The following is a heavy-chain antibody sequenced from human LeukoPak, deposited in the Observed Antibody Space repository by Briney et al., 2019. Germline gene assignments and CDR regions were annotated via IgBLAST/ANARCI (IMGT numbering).Heavy chain of an antibody. V-gene: IGHV3-48*02. Sequence: GGSLRLSCAASGFTFSTYSMSWVRQAPGKGLEWVSYITSSSSSTIYADSVKGRFTISRDNAKNSLYLQMNSLRDEDTAVYYCARGRTAVAYFDYWGQGTLVTVSS. CDR2: ITSSSSST. CDR1: GFTFSTYS. J-gene: IGHJ4*02. D-gene: IGHD6-13*01. CDR3: ARGRTAVAYFDY.